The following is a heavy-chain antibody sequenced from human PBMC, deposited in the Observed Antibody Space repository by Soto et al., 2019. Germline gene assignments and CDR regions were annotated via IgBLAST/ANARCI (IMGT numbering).Heavy chain of an antibody. Sequence: GGSLRLSCAASGFTVSSNYMSWVRQAPGKGLEWVSVIYSGGSTYYADSVKGRFTISRHNSKNTLYLQMNSLRAEDTAVYYCARDWGFEDYYYLAVWGKGTTVTVSS. CDR1: GFTVSSNY. V-gene: IGHV3-53*04. D-gene: IGHD3-10*01. CDR3: ARDWGFEDYYYLAV. J-gene: IGHJ6*03. CDR2: IYSGGST.